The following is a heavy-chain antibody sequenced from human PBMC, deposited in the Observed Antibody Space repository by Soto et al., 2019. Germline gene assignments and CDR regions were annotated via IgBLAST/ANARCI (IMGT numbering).Heavy chain of an antibody. CDR3: ARAPATVTGTQHFDY. V-gene: IGHV4-31*03. CDR2: IHYSGTT. D-gene: IGHD4-17*01. CDR1: GASISSGDDY. J-gene: IGHJ4*02. Sequence: QVQLQESGPGLVKPSQTLSLTCTVSGASISSGDDYWTWIRQHPGKGLEWIGYIHYSGTTYYNPSLKSRVTESVDTSKNQFSLKLSSATAADTAVYYCARAPATVTGTQHFDYWGQGTLVTVSS.